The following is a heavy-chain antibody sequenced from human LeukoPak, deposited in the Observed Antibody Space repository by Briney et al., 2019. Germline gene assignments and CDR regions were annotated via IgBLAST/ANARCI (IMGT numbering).Heavy chain of an antibody. CDR3: AREDEGAAFDI. Sequence: GGSLRLSCAASGFRFTDYSMSWVRQAPGKGLEWVAVISYDGSNKYYADSVKGRFTISRDNSKNTLYLQMNSLRAEDTAVYYCAREDEGAAFDIWGQGTMVTVSS. J-gene: IGHJ3*02. CDR1: GFRFTDYS. CDR2: ISYDGSNK. V-gene: IGHV3-30*04. D-gene: IGHD5-24*01.